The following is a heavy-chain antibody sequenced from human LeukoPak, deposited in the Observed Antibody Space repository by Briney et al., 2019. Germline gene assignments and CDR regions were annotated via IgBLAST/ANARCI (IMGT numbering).Heavy chain of an antibody. V-gene: IGHV3-30*02. CDR2: IRYDGSNK. CDR3: AKDTSGYCSGGSCYRFDY. J-gene: IGHJ4*02. Sequence: GGSLRLSCAASGFTFSSYGMHWVRQAPGKGLEWVAFIRYDGSNKYYADSVKGRFTISRDNSKNTLYLQMNSLRAEDTAVYYCAKDTSGYCSGGSCYRFDYWGQGTQVTVSS. CDR1: GFTFSSYG. D-gene: IGHD2-15*01.